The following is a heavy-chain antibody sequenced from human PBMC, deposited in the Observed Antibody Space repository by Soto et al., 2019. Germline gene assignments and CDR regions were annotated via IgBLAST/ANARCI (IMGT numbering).Heavy chain of an antibody. V-gene: IGHV3-23*01. CDR3: AKGKIRFLEWLSLFDP. J-gene: IGHJ5*02. D-gene: IGHD3-3*01. Sequence: GGSLRLSCAASGFTFSSYAMSWVRQAPGKGLEWVSAISGSGGSTYYADSVKGRFTISRDNSKNTLYLQMNSLRAEDTAVYYCAKGKIRFLEWLSLFDPWGQGTLVTVSS. CDR1: GFTFSSYA. CDR2: ISGSGGST.